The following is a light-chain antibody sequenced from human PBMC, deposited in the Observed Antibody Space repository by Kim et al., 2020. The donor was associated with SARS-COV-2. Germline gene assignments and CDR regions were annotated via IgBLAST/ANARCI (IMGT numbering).Light chain of an antibody. J-gene: IGLJ3*02. Sequence: VALGQTVRITCQGDSLRSYYASWYQQKPGQAPVLVIYGKNNRPSGIPDRFSGSSSGNTASLTITGAQAEDEADYYCNSRDSSGIRVFGGGTKSPS. V-gene: IGLV3-19*01. CDR1: SLRSYY. CDR3: NSRDSSGIRV. CDR2: GKN.